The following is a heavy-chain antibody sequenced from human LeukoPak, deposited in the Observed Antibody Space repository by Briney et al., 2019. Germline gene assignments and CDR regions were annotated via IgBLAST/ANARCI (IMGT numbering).Heavy chain of an antibody. Sequence: PGGSLRLSCAASGFTFSDYYMSWIRQAPGKGLEWVANIKQDGSDKYYVDSVKGRFSISRDNAKNSLYLQLNSPRADDTAVYYCARLTGTTGFDYWGQGTLVTVSS. D-gene: IGHD1-1*01. CDR3: ARLTGTTGFDY. V-gene: IGHV3-7*01. CDR2: IKQDGSDK. J-gene: IGHJ4*02. CDR1: GFTFSDYY.